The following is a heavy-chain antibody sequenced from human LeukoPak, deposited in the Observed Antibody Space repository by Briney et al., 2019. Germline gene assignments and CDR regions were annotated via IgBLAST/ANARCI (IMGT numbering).Heavy chain of an antibody. CDR2: ISGSGGST. D-gene: IGHD3-10*01. CDR3: AKAGSSGSFCRGGGFFDY. Sequence: GGSLRLSCAASGFTFSSYAMSWVRQAPGKGLEWVSAISGSGGSTYYADSVKGRFTISRDNSKNTLYLQMKSLRAEDTAVYYCAKAGSSGSFCRGGGFFDYWGQGTLVTVSS. J-gene: IGHJ4*02. CDR1: GFTFSSYA. V-gene: IGHV3-23*01.